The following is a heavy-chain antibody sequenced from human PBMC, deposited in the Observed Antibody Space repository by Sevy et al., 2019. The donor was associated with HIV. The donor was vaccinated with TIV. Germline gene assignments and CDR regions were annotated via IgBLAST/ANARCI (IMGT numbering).Heavy chain of an antibody. CDR3: AGDDAGSYYTSYYYYGMDV. Sequence: SETLSLTCTVSGGSVSSGSYYWSWIRQPPGKGLEWIGYIYYSGSTNYNPSLRSRVTISVDTSKNQFSLKLSSVTAADTAVYYCAGDDAGSYYTSYYYYGMDVWGQGTTVTVSS. D-gene: IGHD3-10*01. CDR1: GGSVSSGSYY. J-gene: IGHJ6*02. V-gene: IGHV4-61*01. CDR2: IYYSGST.